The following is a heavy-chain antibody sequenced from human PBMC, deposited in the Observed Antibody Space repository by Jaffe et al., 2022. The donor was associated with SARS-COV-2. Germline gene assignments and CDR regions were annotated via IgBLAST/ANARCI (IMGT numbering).Heavy chain of an antibody. CDR3: AREGRGPMVRGWNYYYYMDV. CDR1: GDSISSYY. V-gene: IGHV4-59*12. D-gene: IGHD3-10*01. J-gene: IGHJ6*03. CDR2: LSYSGST. Sequence: QVQLQESGPGLVKPSETLSLTCTVSGDSISSYYWSWIRQPPGKGLEWIGYLSYSGSTNYNPSLKSRVAISVDTSKNQFSLKLSSVTAADTAVYYCAREGRGPMVRGWNYYYYMDVWGRGTTVTVTS.